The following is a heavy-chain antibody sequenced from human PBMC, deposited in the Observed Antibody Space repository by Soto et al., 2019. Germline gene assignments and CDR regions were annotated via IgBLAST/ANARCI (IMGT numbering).Heavy chain of an antibody. CDR1: GFTFSSYG. V-gene: IGHV3-30*18. J-gene: IGHJ4*02. CDR2: ISYDGSNK. CDR3: AKDIVVVPAAPLPGDY. Sequence: QVQLVESGGGVVQPGRSLRLSCAASGFTFSSYGMHWVRQAPGKGLEWVAVISYDGSNKYYADSVKGRFTISRDNSKNTLYLQMNCLRAADTAVYYCAKDIVVVPAAPLPGDYWGQGTLVTVSS. D-gene: IGHD2-2*01.